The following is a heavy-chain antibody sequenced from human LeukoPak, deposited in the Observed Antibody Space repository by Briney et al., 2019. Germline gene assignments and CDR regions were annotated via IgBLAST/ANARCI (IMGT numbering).Heavy chain of an antibody. J-gene: IGHJ6*03. CDR2: IIPSLGIA. CDR1: GGTFSSYT. Sequence: SVKVSCKASGGTFSSYTISLVRQAPGQGLEWMGRIIPSLGIANYAQKFQGRVTITADKSTSTAYMELSSLRSEDTALYYCASAGYCSSTSCYNGTYYYYYMDVWGKGTTVTVSS. D-gene: IGHD2-2*02. CDR3: ASAGYCSSTSCYNGTYYYYYMDV. V-gene: IGHV1-69*02.